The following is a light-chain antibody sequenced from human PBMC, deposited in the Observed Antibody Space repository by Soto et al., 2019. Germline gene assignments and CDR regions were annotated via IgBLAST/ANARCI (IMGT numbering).Light chain of an antibody. J-gene: IGLJ1*01. CDR2: TAT. Sequence: QSVLTQPPSASATPGQRVAISCSGSSSNIGSYPVNWYQQLPGTAPKLLIHTATQRPSGVPDRFSGSKSGNTASLTVSGLQAEDEADYYCNSYAGSNNFVFGTGTKVTVL. CDR3: NSYAGSNNFV. CDR1: SSNIGSYP. V-gene: IGLV1-44*01.